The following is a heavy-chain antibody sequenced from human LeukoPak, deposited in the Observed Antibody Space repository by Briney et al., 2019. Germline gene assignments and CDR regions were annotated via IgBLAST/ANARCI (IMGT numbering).Heavy chain of an antibody. CDR3: ARDVCSGGSCYDLDY. CDR2: ISSSSSYI. Sequence: GGSLRLSCAASGFTFSSYSMNWVRQAPGKGLEWVSSISSSSSYIYYADSVKGRFTISRDNAKNSLYLQMNSLRAEDTDVYYCARDVCSGGSCYDLDYWGQGTLVTVSS. J-gene: IGHJ4*02. D-gene: IGHD2-15*01. CDR1: GFTFSSYS. V-gene: IGHV3-21*01.